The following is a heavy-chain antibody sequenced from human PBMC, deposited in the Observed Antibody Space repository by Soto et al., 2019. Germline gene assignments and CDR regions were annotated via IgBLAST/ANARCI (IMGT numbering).Heavy chain of an antibody. V-gene: IGHV1-69*06. Sequence: QVQLVQSGAEVKKPGSSVKVSCKASGGTFSSYAISWVRQAPGQGLEWMGGIIPIFGTANYAQKFQGRVTITADKSTSTAYMELSSMRSEDTAVYYCARSMAGQWLVLRSFDYCGQGTLVTVSS. CDR3: ARSMAGQWLVLRSFDY. D-gene: IGHD6-19*01. CDR1: GGTFSSYA. J-gene: IGHJ4*02. CDR2: IIPIFGTA.